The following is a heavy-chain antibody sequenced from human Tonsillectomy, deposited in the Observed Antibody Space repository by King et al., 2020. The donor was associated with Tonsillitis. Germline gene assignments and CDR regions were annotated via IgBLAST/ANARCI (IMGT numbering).Heavy chain of an antibody. CDR3: ARGPYYGSGRNNWFDP. V-gene: IGHV4-34*01. D-gene: IGHD3-10*01. Sequence: HVQLPQWGAGLLKPSETLSLTCAVYGGSFSGYYWSWIRQPPGKGLEWIGEINHSGSTNYNPSLKSRVTISVDTSKNQFSLKLSSVTAADTAVYYCARGPYYGSGRNNWFDPWGQGTLVTVSS. J-gene: IGHJ5*02. CDR2: INHSGST. CDR1: GGSFSGYY.